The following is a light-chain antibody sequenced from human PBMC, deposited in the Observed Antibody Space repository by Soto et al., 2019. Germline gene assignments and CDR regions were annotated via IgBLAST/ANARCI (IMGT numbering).Light chain of an antibody. V-gene: IGKV3-20*01. Sequence: EIVLTQSPGTLSLSPGERATLSCRASQSVTSTYLAWYQQKPGQAPRLLIYGVSSRATGLPDRFSGSGSGTDFTITISRLEPEDFAVYYCQEYGSSRTFGQGTKVEIK. J-gene: IGKJ1*01. CDR3: QEYGSSRT. CDR1: QSVTSTY. CDR2: GVS.